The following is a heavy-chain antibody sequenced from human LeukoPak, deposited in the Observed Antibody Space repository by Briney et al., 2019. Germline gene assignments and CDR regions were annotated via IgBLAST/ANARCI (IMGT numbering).Heavy chain of an antibody. Sequence: GGSLRLSCAASGFAFNNYAMSWVRQAPGKGLEWVSTISGSGGSTYYADSVKGRFTISRDNAKNSLYLQMNSLRAEDTAVYYCARKRCDYYDSSGYYCYFDYWDQGTLVTVSS. J-gene: IGHJ4*02. CDR1: GFAFNNYA. CDR2: ISGSGGST. V-gene: IGHV3-23*01. CDR3: ARKRCDYYDSSGYYCYFDY. D-gene: IGHD3-22*01.